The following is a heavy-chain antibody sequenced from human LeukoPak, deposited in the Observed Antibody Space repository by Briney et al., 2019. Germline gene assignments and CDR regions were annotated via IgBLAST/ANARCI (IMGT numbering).Heavy chain of an antibody. V-gene: IGHV5-51*01. J-gene: IGHJ3*01. CDR2: IYPGDSET. Sequence: GESLKISCKGSEYSFTNCWIGWVRQMPGKGLEWMGVIYPGDSETRYSPSFQGQVTISVDKSINTAYLEWSSLQASDTAMYYCARHVSSSRVAYDVWGQGTIVTVSS. CDR3: ARHVSSSRVAYDV. CDR1: EYSFTNCW. D-gene: IGHD2-2*01.